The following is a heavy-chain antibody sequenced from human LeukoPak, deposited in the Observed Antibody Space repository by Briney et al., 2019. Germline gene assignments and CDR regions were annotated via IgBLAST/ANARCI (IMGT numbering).Heavy chain of an antibody. CDR2: FSSSSTTL. D-gene: IGHD6-13*01. CDR1: GFTFSSYS. J-gene: IGHJ4*02. CDR3: ASGGSSWFFDY. V-gene: IGHV3-48*01. Sequence: GGSLRLSCAASGFTFSSYSMNWVRQAPGKGMVLFSFFSSSSTTLYYASSVKVRFTISRDNAKNSLYLQMTSLRAEDTAVYYCASGGSSWFFDYWGQGTLVTVSS.